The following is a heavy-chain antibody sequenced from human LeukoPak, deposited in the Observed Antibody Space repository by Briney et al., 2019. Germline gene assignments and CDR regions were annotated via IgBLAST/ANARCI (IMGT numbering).Heavy chain of an antibody. J-gene: IGHJ4*02. V-gene: IGHV3-23*01. CDR3: AKARSYSYGVGYFDY. CDR1: GFTFSSYA. CDR2: ISGSGGST. D-gene: IGHD5-18*01. Sequence: GGSLRLSCAASGFTFSSYAMSWVRQAPGKGLEWVSAISGSGGSTYYADSVKGRFTISRDNSKNTLYLQMNSLRAEVTAVYYCAKARSYSYGVGYFDYWGQGTLVTVSS.